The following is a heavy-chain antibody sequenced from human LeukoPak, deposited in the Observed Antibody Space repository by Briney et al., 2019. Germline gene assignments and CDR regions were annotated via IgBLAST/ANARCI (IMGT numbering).Heavy chain of an antibody. CDR2: IRYDGSKK. D-gene: IGHD4-17*01. CDR3: AKDQNDYGDQDAFDI. J-gene: IGHJ3*02. Sequence: GGSLRLSCAASGFTFSSYAMSWVRQAPGMGLEWVAFIRYDGSKKYYADSVKGRFTISRDNSKNTLSLQMNSLRADDTAVYYCAKDQNDYGDQDAFDIWGQGTKVTVSS. CDR1: GFTFSSYA. V-gene: IGHV3-30*02.